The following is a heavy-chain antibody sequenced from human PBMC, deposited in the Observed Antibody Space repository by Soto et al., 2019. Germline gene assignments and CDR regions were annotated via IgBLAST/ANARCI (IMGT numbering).Heavy chain of an antibody. CDR3: AKDGAALVLYYYYYGKDV. CDR1: GFTFSSYG. V-gene: IGHV3-30*18. CDR2: ISYDGSNK. J-gene: IGHJ6*02. D-gene: IGHD6-25*01. Sequence: QVQLVESGGGVVQPGRSLRLSCAASGFTFSSYGMHWVRQAPGKGLEWVAVISYDGSNKYYADSVKGRFTISTDNSKNTLYLQMNSPRAEDTAVYYCAKDGAALVLYYYYYGKDVWGHGPTVTVSS.